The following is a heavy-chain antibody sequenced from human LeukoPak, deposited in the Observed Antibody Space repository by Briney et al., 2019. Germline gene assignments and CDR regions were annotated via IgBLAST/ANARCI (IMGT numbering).Heavy chain of an antibody. D-gene: IGHD3-22*01. Sequence: GGSLRLSCAASGFTFSDYYMSWIRQAPGKGLEWVSYISSSGSTIYYADSVKGRFTISRDNAKNSLYLQMNSLRAEDTAVYYCARRSYYDSSGYYYYGMDVWGQGTTVTVSS. V-gene: IGHV3-11*01. CDR2: ISSSGSTI. J-gene: IGHJ6*02. CDR3: ARRSYYDSSGYYYYGMDV. CDR1: GFTFSDYY.